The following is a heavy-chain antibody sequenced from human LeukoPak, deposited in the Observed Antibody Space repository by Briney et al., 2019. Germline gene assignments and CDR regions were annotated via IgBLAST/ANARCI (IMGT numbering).Heavy chain of an antibody. D-gene: IGHD3-9*01. CDR3: ARVSRDYDILPGYYYMDV. CDR2: IYTSGST. CDR1: GGSISSGSYY. Sequence: SETLSLTCTVSGGSISSGSYYWSWIRQPAGKGLEWIGRIYTSGSTNYNPSLKGRVTISVDTSKNQFSLKLSSVTAADTAVYYCARVSRDYDILPGYYYMDVWGKGTTVTVSS. V-gene: IGHV4-61*02. J-gene: IGHJ6*03.